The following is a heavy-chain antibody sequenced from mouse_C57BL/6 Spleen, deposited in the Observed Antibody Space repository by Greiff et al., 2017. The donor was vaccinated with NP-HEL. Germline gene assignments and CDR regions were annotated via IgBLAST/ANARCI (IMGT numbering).Heavy chain of an antibody. J-gene: IGHJ3*01. D-gene: IGHD2-4*01. CDR3: ARGRYDYDEFAY. CDR1: GFTFSDYG. Sequence: EVKLVESGGGLVKPGGSLKLSCAASGFTFSDYGMHWVRQAPEKGLEWVAYISSGSSTIYYADTVKGRFTISRDNAKNTLFLQMTSLRSEDTAMYYCARGRYDYDEFAYWGQGTLVTVSA. V-gene: IGHV5-17*01. CDR2: ISSGSSTI.